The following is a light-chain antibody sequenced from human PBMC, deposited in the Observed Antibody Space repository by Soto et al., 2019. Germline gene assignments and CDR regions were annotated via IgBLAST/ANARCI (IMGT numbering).Light chain of an antibody. V-gene: IGLV2-23*01. CDR1: SSDVGSYNL. J-gene: IGLJ1*01. Sequence: QSALTQPASVSGSPGQSITISCTGTSSDVGSYNLVSWYQQPPATAPKLMIYDGSKRPSGVSTRFSGSKSGNTASLTISGRQAEDEADYYCCSDAGSSTYVFGTGTKLTVL. CDR3: CSDAGSSTYV. CDR2: DGS.